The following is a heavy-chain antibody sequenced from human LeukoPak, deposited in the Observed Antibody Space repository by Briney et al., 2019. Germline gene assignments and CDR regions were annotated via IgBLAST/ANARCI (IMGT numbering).Heavy chain of an antibody. D-gene: IGHD2-15*01. CDR2: IFHGGTT. J-gene: IGHJ4*02. V-gene: IGHV4-4*02. CDR3: ARVRCSDGLCNFFDY. CDR1: GASLANSDL. Sequence: PSGALSLTWTGSGASLANSDLGAWGRPPPGGGLEVVGGIFHGGTTKYNPSLKSRLTLSLDTSKNQFSAKVTSVTAADTAVYFCARVRCSDGLCNFFDYWGQGTLVTVSS.